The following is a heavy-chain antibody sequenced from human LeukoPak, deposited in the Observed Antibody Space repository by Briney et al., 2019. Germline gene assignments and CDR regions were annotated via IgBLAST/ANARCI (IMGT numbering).Heavy chain of an antibody. CDR2: IYYSGST. Sequence: SETLSLTCTVSGGSISSNYWSWIRQPPGKGLEWIGYIYYSGSTNYSPSLKSRVTISVDASKNHLSLKLSSVTAADTAVYYCARTVGGYNLPWYFDLWGRGTLVTVSS. V-gene: IGHV4-59*01. D-gene: IGHD5-24*01. CDR1: GGSISSNY. CDR3: ARTVGGYNLPWYFDL. J-gene: IGHJ2*01.